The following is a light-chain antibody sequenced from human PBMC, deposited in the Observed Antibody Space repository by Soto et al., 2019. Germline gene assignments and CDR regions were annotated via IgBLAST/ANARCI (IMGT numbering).Light chain of an antibody. V-gene: IGLV1-40*01. CDR3: QSYDSSLSDSV. Sequence: QSVLTQPPSVSGAPGQRGTISCTGSSSNIGAGYDVHWYQQLPGTAPKLLIYGNSNRPTGVPDRFSGSKAGTSASLAITGVQTEDEADYYCQSYDSSLSDSVFGGGTKLTVL. CDR1: SSNIGAGYD. CDR2: GNS. J-gene: IGLJ2*01.